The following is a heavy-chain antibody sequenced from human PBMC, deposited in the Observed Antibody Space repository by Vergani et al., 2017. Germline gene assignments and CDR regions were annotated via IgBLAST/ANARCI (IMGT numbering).Heavy chain of an antibody. D-gene: IGHD2-21*01. J-gene: IGHJ5*02. V-gene: IGHV4-34*01. CDR1: GGSFSGYY. CDR3: ARGQVSWTFLCWWFDP. CDR2: INHSGST. Sequence: QVQLQQWGAGLLKPSETLSLTCAVYGGSFSGYYWSWIRQPPGKGREWIGGINHSGSTNYNPSLKSRVTISVDTSKNQFSLKLSSVTAADTAVYYCARGQVSWTFLCWWFDPWGQGTLVTVSS.